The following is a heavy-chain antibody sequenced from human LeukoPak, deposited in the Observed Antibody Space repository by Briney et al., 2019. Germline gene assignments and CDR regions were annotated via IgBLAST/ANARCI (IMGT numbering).Heavy chain of an antibody. D-gene: IGHD2-15*01. CDR3: AKSLGYCSGGSCYSGVIDY. Sequence: GGSLRLSCAASGFTFSSYGMIWVRQAPGKGLEWVSDISGSGGRTYYADSMKGRFTISRDNSKNTLYMQMNSLRAEDTAVYYCAKSLGYCSGGSCYSGVIDYWGQGTLVTVSS. CDR2: ISGSGGRT. J-gene: IGHJ4*02. CDR1: GFTFSSYG. V-gene: IGHV3-23*01.